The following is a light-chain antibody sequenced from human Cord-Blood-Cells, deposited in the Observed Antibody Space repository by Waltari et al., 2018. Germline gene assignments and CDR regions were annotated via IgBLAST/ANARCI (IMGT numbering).Light chain of an antibody. Sequence: IQMTQSPSSLSASVGDSVTITCRASQSISSYLNWYQQKPGKAPKLLIYAASSLQSGVPSRFSGSGSGTDFTLTISSLQSEDFATCYCQQSYSTPFTFGGGTKVEIK. CDR2: AAS. J-gene: IGKJ4*01. CDR1: QSISSY. V-gene: IGKV1-39*01. CDR3: QQSYSTPFT.